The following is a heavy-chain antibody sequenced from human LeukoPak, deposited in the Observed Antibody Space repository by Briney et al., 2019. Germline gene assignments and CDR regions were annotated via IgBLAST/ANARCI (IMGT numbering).Heavy chain of an antibody. J-gene: IGHJ4*02. V-gene: IGHV3-66*01. CDR1: GFTVSSNY. CDR3: ASISSWYPFDY. Sequence: GGSLRLSCAASGFTVSSNYMSWVRQAPGKGLEWVSVIYSGGSTYYADSVKGRFTISRDNSKNTLYLQMNSLRAEDTAVYYCASISSWYPFDYWGQGTLVTVSS. CDR2: IYSGGST. D-gene: IGHD6-13*01.